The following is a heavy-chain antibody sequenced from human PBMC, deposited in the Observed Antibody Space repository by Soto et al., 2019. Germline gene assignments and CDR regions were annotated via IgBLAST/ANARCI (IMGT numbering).Heavy chain of an antibody. CDR2: IYAGGNT. V-gene: IGHV3-53*01. D-gene: IGHD3-9*01. Sequence: GSLRLSCAASGFSVTINYMTWVRQAPGKGLECVSVIYAGGNTYYPDSVKGRFTISSDNSKNTLFLQMNNLRAEDTAVYYCARVTTFYDILTSSYALNYFDYWGQGTRVTVSS. CDR1: GFSVTINY. CDR3: ARVTTFYDILTSSYALNYFDY. J-gene: IGHJ4*02.